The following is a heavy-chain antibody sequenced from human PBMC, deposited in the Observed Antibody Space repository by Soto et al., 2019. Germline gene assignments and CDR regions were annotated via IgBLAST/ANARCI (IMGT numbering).Heavy chain of an antibody. CDR3: ARVGRFLENYTPFDY. CDR1: GGSISSSNW. D-gene: IGHD3-3*01. CDR2: IYHSGST. Sequence: KTSETLSLTCAVSGGSISSSNWWSWVRQPPGKGLEWIGEIYHSGSTNYNPSLKSRVTISVDKSKNQFSLKLSSVTAADTAVYYCARVGRFLENYTPFDYWGQGTLVTVSS. J-gene: IGHJ4*02. V-gene: IGHV4-4*02.